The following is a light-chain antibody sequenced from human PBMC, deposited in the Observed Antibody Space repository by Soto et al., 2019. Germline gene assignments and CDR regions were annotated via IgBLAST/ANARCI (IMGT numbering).Light chain of an antibody. J-gene: IGKJ5*01. CDR3: QQYNNWPLT. Sequence: EIVMTQSPATLSVSPGERATLSCRASQSVSSNYLAWYQQKPGQAPRLLIYGASTRATGVPARFSGSGSGTEFTLTISSLQSEDVAVYWCQQYNNWPLTFGPGTRLEIK. CDR2: GAS. V-gene: IGKV3D-15*01. CDR1: QSVSSN.